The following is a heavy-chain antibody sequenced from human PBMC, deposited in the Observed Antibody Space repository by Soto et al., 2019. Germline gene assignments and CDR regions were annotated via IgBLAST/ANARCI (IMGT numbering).Heavy chain of an antibody. J-gene: IGHJ4*02. CDR2: LYSGGTT. D-gene: IGHD3-10*01. CDR1: GFNFIRKY. CDR3: ARGLYDSGSFYFDF. V-gene: IGHV3-53*01. Sequence: EVQLVESGGGLIHPGGSLRLSCAASGFNFIRKYMIWVRQAPGKGLEWVSILYSGGTTYYADSVKGRFTISRDTSENTLYLQMNSLRAEDTAVYYCARGLYDSGSFYFDFWGQGTLVTVSS.